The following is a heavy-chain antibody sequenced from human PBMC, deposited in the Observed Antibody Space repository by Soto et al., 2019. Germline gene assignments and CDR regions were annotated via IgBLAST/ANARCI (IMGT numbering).Heavy chain of an antibody. D-gene: IGHD6-19*01. V-gene: IGHV4-34*01. Sequence: QVPLQQWGAGLLKPSETLSLTCAVYGGSFSGYYWSWIRQPPGKGLEWIGEINHSGSTNYNPSLKSRVTISVDTSKNQFSLKLSSVTAADTAVYYCARGRRSIAVVGGWFDPWGQGTLVTVSS. CDR3: ARGRRSIAVVGGWFDP. CDR1: GGSFSGYY. CDR2: INHSGST. J-gene: IGHJ5*02.